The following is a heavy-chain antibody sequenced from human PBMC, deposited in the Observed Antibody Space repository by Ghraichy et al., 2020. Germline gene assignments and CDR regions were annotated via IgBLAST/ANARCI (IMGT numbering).Heavy chain of an antibody. Sequence: ASVKVSCKASGYTFTSYGISWVRQAPGQGLEWMGWISAYNGNTNYAQKLQGRVTMTTDTSTSTAYMELRSLRSDDTAVYYCARDQNLLNYYDSSGEFDYWGQGTLVTVSS. V-gene: IGHV1-18*01. CDR3: ARDQNLLNYYDSSGEFDY. CDR1: GYTFTSYG. J-gene: IGHJ4*02. CDR2: ISAYNGNT. D-gene: IGHD3-22*01.